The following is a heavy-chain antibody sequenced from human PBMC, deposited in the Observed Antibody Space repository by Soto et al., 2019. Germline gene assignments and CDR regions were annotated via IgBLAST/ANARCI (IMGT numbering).Heavy chain of an antibody. V-gene: IGHV1-2*02. CDR2: INPNSGGT. J-gene: IGHJ5*02. CDR1: GYTFTGYY. Sequence: QVQLVQSGAEVKKPGASVKVSCKASGYTFTGYYMHWVRQAPGQGLEWMGWINPNSGGTKYAQKFQGRVTMTRDTSISTAYMELSRLRSDDTAVYYCARDLYDYDCWSGYYGWFDPWGQGTLVTVSS. CDR3: ARDLYDYDCWSGYYGWFDP. D-gene: IGHD3-3*01.